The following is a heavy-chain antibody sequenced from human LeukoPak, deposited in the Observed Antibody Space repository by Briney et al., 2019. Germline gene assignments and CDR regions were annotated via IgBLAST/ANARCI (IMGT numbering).Heavy chain of an antibody. CDR2: LDYDGNT. Sequence: PSETLSLTCAVSGGSINTYYWAWIRQPPEKGLEWIGYLDYDGNTNYNPSLKGRGTISVDTSKTHLYLNLASVTAEDTAVYYCARDRGQILNPINWFDPWGQGILVTVSS. D-gene: IGHD2-8*01. CDR3: ARDRGQILNPINWFDP. J-gene: IGHJ5*02. CDR1: GGSINTYY. V-gene: IGHV4-59*01.